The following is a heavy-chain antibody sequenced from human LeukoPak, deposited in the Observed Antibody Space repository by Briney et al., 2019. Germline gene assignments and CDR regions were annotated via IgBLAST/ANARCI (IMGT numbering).Heavy chain of an antibody. J-gene: IGHJ4*02. CDR3: AKGWEPYRFHY. CDR1: GFTVSSNY. V-gene: IGHV3-53*01. CDR2: IYSGGST. Sequence: GGSLRLSCAASGFTVSSNYMSWVRQAPGKGLEWVSVIYSGGSTYYADSVKGRFTISRDNSKNTLYLQMNSLVAEDTAIYYCAKGWEPYRFHYWGQGTLVTVSS. D-gene: IGHD1-26*01.